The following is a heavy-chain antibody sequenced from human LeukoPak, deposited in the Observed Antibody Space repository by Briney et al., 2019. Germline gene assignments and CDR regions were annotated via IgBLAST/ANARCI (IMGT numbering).Heavy chain of an antibody. CDR1: GLTFSNYW. CDR2: IKEDGSEK. Sequence: GGSLRLSCAASGLTFSNYWMSWVRQAPGKGLEWVANIKEDGSEKYYGDSVRGRFTISRDNAKSSLNLQMSSLRADDTAVNYCARHGRHNFDYWGQGTLVTVSS. CDR3: ARHGRHNFDY. V-gene: IGHV3-7*01. J-gene: IGHJ4*02. D-gene: IGHD5-24*01.